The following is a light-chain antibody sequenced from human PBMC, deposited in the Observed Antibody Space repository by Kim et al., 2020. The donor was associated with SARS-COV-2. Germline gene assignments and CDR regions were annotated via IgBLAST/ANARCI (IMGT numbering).Light chain of an antibody. Sequence: LSPGERATPSCGASQSVRSSYVAWYQQKRGLAPRLLIYDASNRATGIPDRFSGSGSGTDFTLTISRLEPEDFAVYYCQQYGSSPYTFGQGTKLEI. CDR2: DAS. V-gene: IGKV3D-20*01. CDR1: QSVRSSY. J-gene: IGKJ2*01. CDR3: QQYGSSPYT.